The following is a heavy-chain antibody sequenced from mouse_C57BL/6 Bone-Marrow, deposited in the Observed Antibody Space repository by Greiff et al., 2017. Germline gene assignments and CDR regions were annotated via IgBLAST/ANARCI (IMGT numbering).Heavy chain of an antibody. D-gene: IGHD2-5*01. Sequence: LQQPGAELVRPGSSVKLSCKASGYTFTSYWMHWVKQRPIQGLEWIGNIDPSDSETHYNQKFKDKATLTVDKSSSTAYMQLSSLTSEDSAVYYCAREEAYSNYFAWFAYWGQGTLVTVSA. V-gene: IGHV1-52*01. J-gene: IGHJ3*01. CDR1: GYTFTSYW. CDR2: IDPSDSET. CDR3: AREEAYSNYFAWFAY.